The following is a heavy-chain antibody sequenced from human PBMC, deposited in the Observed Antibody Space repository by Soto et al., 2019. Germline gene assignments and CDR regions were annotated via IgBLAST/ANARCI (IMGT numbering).Heavy chain of an antibody. D-gene: IGHD2-2*02. CDR1: GGSISSYY. J-gene: IGHJ4*02. CDR2: IYTSGST. CDR3: ARGRYCSSTSCYTFDY. V-gene: IGHV4-4*07. Sequence: PGETLSLTCTVSGGSISSYYWSWIRQPAGKGLEWIARIYTSGSTNYNPSLKSRVTMSVDTSKNQFSLKLSSVTAADTAVYYCARGRYCSSTSCYTFDYWGQGTLVTVSS.